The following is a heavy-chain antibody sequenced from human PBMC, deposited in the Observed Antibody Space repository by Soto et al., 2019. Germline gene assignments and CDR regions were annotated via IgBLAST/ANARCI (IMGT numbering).Heavy chain of an antibody. J-gene: IGHJ5*02. V-gene: IGHV4-59*01. CDR3: ARVGGYDWLGWFDP. CDR2: IYYSGST. Sequence: SETLSLTCTVSGGSISSYYWSWIRQPPGKGLEWIGYIYYSGSTNYNPSLKSRVTISVDTSKNQFSLKLSSVTAADTAVYYCARVGGYDWLGWFDPWGQGTLVTVSS. D-gene: IGHD5-12*01. CDR1: GGSISSYY.